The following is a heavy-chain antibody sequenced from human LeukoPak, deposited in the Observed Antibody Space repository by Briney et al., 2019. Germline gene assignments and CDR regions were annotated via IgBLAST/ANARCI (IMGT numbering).Heavy chain of an antibody. CDR2: ISGSGGST. CDR3: AKLALHRTLLRFLEWLSYFDY. V-gene: IGHV3-23*01. CDR1: GFTFSSYA. J-gene: IGHJ4*02. Sequence: GGSLRLSCAASGFTFSSYAMSWVRQAPGKGLEWVSAISGSGGSTYYADSVKGRFTIYRDNSKNTLYLQMNSLRAEDTAVYYCAKLALHRTLLRFLEWLSYFDYWGQGTLVTVSS. D-gene: IGHD3-3*01.